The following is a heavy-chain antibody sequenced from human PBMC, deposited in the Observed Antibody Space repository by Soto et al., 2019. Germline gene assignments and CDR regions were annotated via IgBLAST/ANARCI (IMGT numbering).Heavy chain of an antibody. D-gene: IGHD1-26*01. CDR3: ARLVGDPWTHFDY. Sequence: GASVKVSCKASGYTFTSYGISWVRQAPGQGLEWMGWISAYNGNTNYAQKLQGRVTMTTDTSTSTACMELRSLRSDDTAVYYCARLVGDPWTHFDYWGQGTLVTVSS. V-gene: IGHV1-18*01. CDR2: ISAYNGNT. J-gene: IGHJ4*02. CDR1: GYTFTSYG.